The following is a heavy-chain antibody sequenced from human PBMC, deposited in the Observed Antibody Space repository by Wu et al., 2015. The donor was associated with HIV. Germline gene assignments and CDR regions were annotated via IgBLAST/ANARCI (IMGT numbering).Heavy chain of an antibody. D-gene: IGHD3-3*01. V-gene: IGHV1-2*02. CDR1: GHTFIDFY. J-gene: IGHJ6*03. Sequence: QVQLEQSGAEVRKPGASVKVSCKASGHTFIDFYLHWVRQAPGQGLEWMGWINPNREATNYAHKFRGRITMTRDTSITTVSMELRSLRSDDSAIYYCASGTIRFFPHYYYFMDVWGEGDHGHRLL. CDR3: ASGTIRFFPHYYYFMDV. CDR2: INPNREAT.